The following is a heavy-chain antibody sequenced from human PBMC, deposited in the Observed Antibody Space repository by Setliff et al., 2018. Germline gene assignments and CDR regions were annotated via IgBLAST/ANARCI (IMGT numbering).Heavy chain of an antibody. J-gene: IGHJ4*02. CDR1: GFTFTGYS. V-gene: IGHV1-2*02. CDR3: AKQGDLAFDY. Sequence: ASVKVSCKASGFTFTGYSIHWVRQAPGQGLEWVGWTNLVDGETRYARKFQGRVTMTRDTSITTAYMEISSLTSDDTAVYYCAKQGDLAFDYWGQGTQVTVSS. CDR2: TNLVDGET. D-gene: IGHD3-16*01.